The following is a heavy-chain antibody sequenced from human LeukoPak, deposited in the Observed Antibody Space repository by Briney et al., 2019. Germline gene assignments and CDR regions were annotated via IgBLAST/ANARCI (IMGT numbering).Heavy chain of an antibody. J-gene: IGHJ4*02. V-gene: IGHV3-64D*06. CDR3: VKDLLPGYSSGWSMNY. D-gene: IGHD6-19*01. CDR2: ISSNGGST. CDR1: GFTFSSYA. Sequence: GGSLRLSCSASGFTFSSYAMHWVRQAPGRGLEYVSAISSNGGSTYYADSVKGRFTISRDNSKNTLYLQMSSLRAEDTAVYYCVKDLLPGYSSGWSMNYWGQGTLVTVSS.